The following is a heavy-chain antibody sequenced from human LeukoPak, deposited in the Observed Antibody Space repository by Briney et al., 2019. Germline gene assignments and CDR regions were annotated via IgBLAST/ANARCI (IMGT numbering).Heavy chain of an antibody. Sequence: GGSLRLSCAASGFTFSSYSMNWVRQAPGKGLEWVSSISSSSSYIYYADSVKGRFTISRDNAKNSLYLQMNSLRAEDTAVYYCARDQEIVVVPAARIDYWGQGTLVTVSS. D-gene: IGHD2-2*01. CDR2: ISSSSSYI. CDR1: GFTFSSYS. CDR3: ARDQEIVVVPAARIDY. V-gene: IGHV3-21*01. J-gene: IGHJ4*02.